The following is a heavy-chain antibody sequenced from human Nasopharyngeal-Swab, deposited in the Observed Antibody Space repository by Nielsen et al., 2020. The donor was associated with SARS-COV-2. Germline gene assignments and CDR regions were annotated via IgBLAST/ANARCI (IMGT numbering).Heavy chain of an antibody. CDR3: AREGELGGSWYFDL. CDR1: GFTFSSYD. CDR2: IGTADDT. Sequence: GESLKISCAASGFTFSSYDMHWVRQATGKGLEWVSAIGTADDTYYPGSVKGRFTISRENAKNSLYLQMNSLRAGDTAVYYCAREGELGGSWYFDLWGRGTLVTVSS. J-gene: IGHJ2*01. D-gene: IGHD1-26*01. V-gene: IGHV3-13*01.